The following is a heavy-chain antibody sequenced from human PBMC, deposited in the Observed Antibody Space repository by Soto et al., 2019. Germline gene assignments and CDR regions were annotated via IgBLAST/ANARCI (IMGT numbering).Heavy chain of an antibody. Sequence: SETLSLTCTVAGGSISSYYWSWIRQPPGKGLEWIGYIYYSGSTNYNPSLKSRVTISVDTSKNQFSLKLSSVTAADTAVYYCARDYGDLTFDYWGQGTLVTVSS. V-gene: IGHV4-59*01. D-gene: IGHD4-17*01. CDR1: GGSISSYY. CDR3: ARDYGDLTFDY. CDR2: IYYSGST. J-gene: IGHJ4*02.